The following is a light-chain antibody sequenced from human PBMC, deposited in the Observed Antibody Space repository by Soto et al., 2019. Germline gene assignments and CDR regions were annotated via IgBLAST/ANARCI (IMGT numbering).Light chain of an antibody. Sequence: EIVMTQSPATLSLSPGERATLSCRASQSMSSYLAWDQQKAGEAPTLLISDASHRVTGIPARFSGSGSGTDFTLTISSLEPEYFTVYYCQQRTNSGVTFGPGTKVDIK. CDR3: QQRTNSGVT. CDR1: QSMSSY. V-gene: IGKV3-11*01. J-gene: IGKJ3*01. CDR2: DAS.